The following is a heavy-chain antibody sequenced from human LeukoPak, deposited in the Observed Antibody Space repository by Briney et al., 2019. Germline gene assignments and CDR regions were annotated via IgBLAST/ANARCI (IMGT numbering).Heavy chain of an antibody. D-gene: IGHD1-26*01. CDR1: GFTLSDFA. CDR2: ISRSGGRI. CDR3: AKVFRGWGLRDGFDV. J-gene: IGHJ3*01. V-gene: IGHV3-23*01. Sequence: GGSLRLSCTASGFTLSDFAMNWVRQAPGKGLEWVSSISRSGGRIDYADSVKGRFTISRDNANSTVYVQMNSLRAEDTAVYYCAKVFRGWGLRDGFDVWGQGTMVTVSS.